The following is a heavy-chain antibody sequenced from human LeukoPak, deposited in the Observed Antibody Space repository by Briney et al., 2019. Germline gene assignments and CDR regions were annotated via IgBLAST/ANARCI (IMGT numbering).Heavy chain of an antibody. J-gene: IGHJ6*04. Sequence: GGSLRLSCTASGFTFNSYRMHWVRQAPGEGLEWVAVISNDGYNKYYTDSVKGRFTISRDNSKNTLYLQMNSLRAEDTAVYYCAREGYCSGDSCYHGMHVWGRGTTVTVSS. CDR2: ISNDGYNK. CDR1: GFTFNSYR. V-gene: IGHV3-30*03. D-gene: IGHD2-15*01. CDR3: AREGYCSGDSCYHGMHV.